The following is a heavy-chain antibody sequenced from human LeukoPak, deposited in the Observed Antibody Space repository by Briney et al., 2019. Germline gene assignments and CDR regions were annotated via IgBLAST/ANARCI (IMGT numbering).Heavy chain of an antibody. Sequence: GGSLRLSCATSGFNFHRYTIHWVRHAPGKGLEWVSLAGWAGGTTYYSDSVRGRFTVSRDSGRNSVYLQMNSLTTDDTAFYFCAKELDTMFFDYWGQGALVTVSS. CDR2: AGWAGGTT. V-gene: IGHV3-43*01. CDR1: GFNFHRYT. D-gene: IGHD3-10*02. CDR3: AKELDTMFFDY. J-gene: IGHJ4*02.